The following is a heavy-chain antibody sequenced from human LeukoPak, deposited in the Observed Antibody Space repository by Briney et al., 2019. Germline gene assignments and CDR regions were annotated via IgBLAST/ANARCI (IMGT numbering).Heavy chain of an antibody. CDR1: GYSVTNNY. D-gene: IGHD3-10*01. CDR3: VRGTSGYFDL. J-gene: IGHJ2*01. V-gene: IGHV3-53*01. Sequence: GGSLRLSCAASGYSVTNNYMTWIRQPPGKGLDWVAHIYADGTTFCRDSAKGRFTLSRDNSQNKLFLQMNSLRADDTAVYYCVRGTSGYFDLWGRGALVTVSS. CDR2: IYADGTT.